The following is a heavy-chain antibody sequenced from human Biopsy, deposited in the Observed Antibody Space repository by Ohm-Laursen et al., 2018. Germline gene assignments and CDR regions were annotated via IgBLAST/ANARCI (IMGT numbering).Heavy chain of an antibody. J-gene: IGHJ4*02. CDR3: ALASFDY. Sequence: SLRLSCSASGFNFVSYAMSWVRQAPGKGLEWVAAISGNGGSTHYGDSVRGRFTLSRDNSKNTLYLQMNSLIAEDTAVYYCALASFDYWGQGALVTVPS. CDR1: GFNFVSYA. CDR2: ISGNGGST. V-gene: IGHV3-23*01.